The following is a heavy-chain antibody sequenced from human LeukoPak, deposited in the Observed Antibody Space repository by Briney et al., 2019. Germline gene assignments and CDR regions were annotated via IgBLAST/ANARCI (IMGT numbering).Heavy chain of an antibody. CDR3: ARDFYYDFWSGPRCNWFDP. J-gene: IGHJ5*02. D-gene: IGHD3-3*01. CDR2: INPSGGGT. Sequence: ASVKISCKTSGYIFTSYDMHWVRQAPGQGLEWMGMINPSGGGTIYAQKFQGRVTMTRDMSTTTVYMELSSLRSEDTAVYYCARDFYYDFWSGPRCNWFDPWGQGTLVTVSS. V-gene: IGHV1-46*01. CDR1: GYIFTSYD.